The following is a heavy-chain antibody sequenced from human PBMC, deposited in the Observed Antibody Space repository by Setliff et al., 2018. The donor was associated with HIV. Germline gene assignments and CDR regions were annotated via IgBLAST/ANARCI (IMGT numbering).Heavy chain of an antibody. CDR1: GFSFGISGMR. CDR3: ARDSGNYAFDY. CDR2: IDWDGDK. J-gene: IGHJ4*02. D-gene: IGHD1-26*01. Sequence: SGPTCEPTQTLTLTCTFSGFSFGISGMRINWIRQPPGKALEWLARIDWDGDKFYNASLKTRLTISKDTFKKQVILTVANVDPADTATYYCARDSGNYAFDYWGLGTLVTVSS. V-gene: IGHV2-70*04.